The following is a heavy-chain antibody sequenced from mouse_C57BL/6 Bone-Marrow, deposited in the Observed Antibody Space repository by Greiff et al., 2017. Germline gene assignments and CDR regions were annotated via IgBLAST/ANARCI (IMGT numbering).Heavy chain of an antibody. CDR2: IDPSDSET. Sequence: QVQLQQSGAELVRPGSSVKLSCKASGYTFTSYWMHWVKQRPIQGLEWIGNIDPSDSETHYNQKFKDKATLTVDKSSSTAYMQLSSLTSEDSAVYYCARFTTVVATEYFDVWGTGTTVTVSS. D-gene: IGHD1-1*01. CDR3: ARFTTVVATEYFDV. CDR1: GYTFTSYW. J-gene: IGHJ1*03. V-gene: IGHV1-52*01.